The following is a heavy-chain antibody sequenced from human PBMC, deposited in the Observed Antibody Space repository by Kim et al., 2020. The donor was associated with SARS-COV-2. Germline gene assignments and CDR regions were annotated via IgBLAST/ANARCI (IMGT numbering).Heavy chain of an antibody. J-gene: IGHJ3*01. D-gene: IGHD3-10*01. CDR3: SCKSTMGRGFAEV. CDR2: ISYDGSSK. Sequence: GGSLRLSCAASGFTFSSYAMHWVRQAPGKGLEWVAVISYDGSSKSYAYSVKGRFTISIDNYNNKLYLQMKSLRPEDTAVYDCSCKSTMGRGFAEVGG. CDR1: GFTFSSYA. V-gene: IGHV3-30*04.